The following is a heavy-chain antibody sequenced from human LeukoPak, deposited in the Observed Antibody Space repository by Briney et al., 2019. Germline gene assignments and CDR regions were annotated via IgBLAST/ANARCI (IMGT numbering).Heavy chain of an antibody. Sequence: PGGSLRLSCAASGFTFSSYSMNWVRQAPGKGLEWVANIKQDGSEKYYVDSVKGRFTISRDNAKNSLYLQMNSLRAEDTAVYYCARVEGGIAAAGTFDYWGQGTLVTVSS. CDR1: GFTFSSYS. V-gene: IGHV3-7*01. CDR3: ARVEGGIAAAGTFDY. J-gene: IGHJ4*02. CDR2: IKQDGSEK. D-gene: IGHD6-13*01.